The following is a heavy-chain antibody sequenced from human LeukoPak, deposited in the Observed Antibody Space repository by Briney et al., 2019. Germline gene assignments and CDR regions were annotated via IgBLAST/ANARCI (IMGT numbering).Heavy chain of an antibody. J-gene: IGHJ3*02. CDR1: GFTFSSYA. CDR3: AKDLYYYDSSGYFPTHGAFDI. CDR2: ISGSGGST. V-gene: IGHV3-23*01. D-gene: IGHD3-22*01. Sequence: PGGSLRLSCAASGFTFSSYAMSWVRQAPGKGLEWVSAISGSGGSTYYADSVKGRFTISRDNSKNTLYLQMNSLRAEDTAVYYCAKDLYYYDSSGYFPTHGAFDIWGQGTMVTVSS.